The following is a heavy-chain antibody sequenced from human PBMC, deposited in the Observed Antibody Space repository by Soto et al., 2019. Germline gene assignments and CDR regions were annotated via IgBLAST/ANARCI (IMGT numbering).Heavy chain of an antibody. CDR2: IYSGGTT. D-gene: IGHD6-6*01. CDR1: VFTVSSCY. CDR3: AREGPSSSFDP. V-gene: IGHV3-53*01. Sequence: GGSLRLSCAASVFTVSSCYMTWVRQAPGKGLEWVSLIYSGGTTSYADAVKGRFTISRDNSKNTLYLQMSSLRAEDTAVYYCAREGPSSSFDPWGQGTLVTVSS. J-gene: IGHJ5*02.